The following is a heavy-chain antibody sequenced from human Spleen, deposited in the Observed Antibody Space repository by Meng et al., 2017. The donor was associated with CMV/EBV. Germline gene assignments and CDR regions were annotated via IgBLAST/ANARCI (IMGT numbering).Heavy chain of an antibody. CDR1: GFTFDDFA. V-gene: IGHV3-9*01. Sequence: GGSLRLSCAASGFTFDDFAMHWVRQAPGKGPEWVAGISWNSGSIDYGDSVKGRFTISRDNAKNSPYLQMNSLRAVDTAVYYCARGLGGAYWGPQGVVVVSDVIPYHYYGMDVWGHGTTVTVSS. J-gene: IGHJ6*02. CDR3: ARGLGGAYWGPQGVVVVSDVIPYHYYGMDV. CDR2: ISWNSGSI. D-gene: IGHD2-2*02.